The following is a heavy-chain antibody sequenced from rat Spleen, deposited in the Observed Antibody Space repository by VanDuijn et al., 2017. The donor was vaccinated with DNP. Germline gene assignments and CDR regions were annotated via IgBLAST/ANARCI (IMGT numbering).Heavy chain of an antibody. Sequence: EVQLQESGPGLVKPSQSLSLTCSVTGYSITSSYRWNWLRKFPGNKLEWMGYINSAGSTHYNPSLKSRISITRDTSKNQFFLQVNSVTTEDTATYYCARLSTTEGMVDAWGQGVMVTVSS. CDR1: GYSITSSYR. V-gene: IGHV3-3*01. CDR2: INSAGST. D-gene: IGHD1-11*01. J-gene: IGHJ2*01. CDR3: ARLSTTEGMVDA.